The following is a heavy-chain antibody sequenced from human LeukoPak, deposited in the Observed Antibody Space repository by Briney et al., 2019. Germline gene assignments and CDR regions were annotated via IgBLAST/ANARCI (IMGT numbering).Heavy chain of an antibody. CDR1: GFTFSSYS. CDR3: ARADCSSTSCYYYYGMDV. Sequence: GGSLRLSCAASGFTFSSYSMNWLRQAPGKGLEWISSISSSSSYIYYADSVKGRFTISRDNAKNSLYLQMNSLRAEDTAVYYCARADCSSTSCYYYYGMDVWGQGTTVTVSS. D-gene: IGHD2-2*01. CDR2: ISSSSSYI. V-gene: IGHV3-21*01. J-gene: IGHJ6*02.